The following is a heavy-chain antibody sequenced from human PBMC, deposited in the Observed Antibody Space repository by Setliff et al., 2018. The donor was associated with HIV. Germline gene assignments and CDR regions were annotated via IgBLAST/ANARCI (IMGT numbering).Heavy chain of an antibody. J-gene: IGHJ4*02. CDR2: IYHSVNT. D-gene: IGHD3-10*01. Sequence: SETLSLTCAVSGYSISSGYYWGWIRQSPGKGLEWIGNIYHSVNTYYNPSLKSRVTISADATKNQFSLKLTSVTAADTAVYYCASIWFGESKPLDSWGQGMLVTVSS. CDR3: ASIWFGESKPLDS. CDR1: GYSISSGYY. V-gene: IGHV4-38-2*01.